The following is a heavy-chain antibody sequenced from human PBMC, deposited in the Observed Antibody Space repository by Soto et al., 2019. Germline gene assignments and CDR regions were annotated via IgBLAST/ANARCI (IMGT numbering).Heavy chain of an antibody. CDR2: TYFRSRWYN. J-gene: IGHJ5*02. Sequence: PSQTLSLTCAISGDSVSRYSAAWNWVRQSPSRGLEWLGRTYFRSRWYNDYAISVKSRITINPDTSKNQFSLLLNSVTPEDTAVYYCARVSFDHFVHWFDPWGQGTLVTVSS. CDR1: GDSVSRYSAA. D-gene: IGHD3-9*01. CDR3: ARVSFDHFVHWFDP. V-gene: IGHV6-1*01.